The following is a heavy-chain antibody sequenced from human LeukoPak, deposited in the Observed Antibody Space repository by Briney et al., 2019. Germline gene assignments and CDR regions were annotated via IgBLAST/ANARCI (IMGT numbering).Heavy chain of an antibody. CDR2: IYSDGTT. D-gene: IGHD3-10*01. CDR1: GFTVSTNY. Sequence: PGGSLRLSCAASGFTVSTNYMTWVRQAPGKGLEWVSVIYSDGTTYYADSVKGRFTISRDNSKNTVYLQMNSLRDEDTAVYYCARGLGYGSGPVDHWGQGTLVTLSS. J-gene: IGHJ4*02. CDR3: ARGLGYGSGPVDH. V-gene: IGHV3-53*01.